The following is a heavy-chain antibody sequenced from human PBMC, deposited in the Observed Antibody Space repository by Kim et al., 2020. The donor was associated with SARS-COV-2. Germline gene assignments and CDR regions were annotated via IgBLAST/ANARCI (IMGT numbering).Heavy chain of an antibody. CDR2: ISSSSTI. V-gene: IGHV3-48*02. J-gene: IGHJ6*02. Sequence: GGSLRLSCAASGFTFSSYSMNWVRQAPGKGLEWVSYISSSSTIYYADSVKGRFTISRDNAKNSLYLQMNSLRDEDTAVYYCARLTGEGLSYYYYGMDVWGQGTTVTVSS. CDR3: ARLTGEGLSYYYYGMDV. D-gene: IGHD7-27*01. CDR1: GFTFSSYS.